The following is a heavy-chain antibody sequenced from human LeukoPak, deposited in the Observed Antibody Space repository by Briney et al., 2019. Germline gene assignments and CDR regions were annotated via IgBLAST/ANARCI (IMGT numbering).Heavy chain of an antibody. D-gene: IGHD5-18*01. V-gene: IGHV4-31*03. J-gene: IGHJ4*02. CDR3: ARSHRGYSYGSYY. CDR2: IYYSGST. Sequence: SETLSLTCTVSGGSISSGGYYWSWIRQHPGKGLEWIGYIYYSGSTYYNPSLKSRVTISVDTSKNQFSLKLSSVTAADTAVYYCARSHRGYSYGSYYWGQGTLVTVSS. CDR1: GGSISSGGYY.